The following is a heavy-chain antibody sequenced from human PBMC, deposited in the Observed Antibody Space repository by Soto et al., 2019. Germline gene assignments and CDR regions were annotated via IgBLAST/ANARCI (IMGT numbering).Heavy chain of an antibody. CDR1: GFTFSNHA. CDR2: IRSSGSGT. D-gene: IGHD3-10*01. J-gene: IGHJ6*03. Sequence: GGSLRLSCAASGFTFSNHAMTWVRQAPGRGLEWVSTIRSSGSGTYYADSVKGRFTISRDNSKNTLYLQMNSLRAEDTAVYYCAKDGSAVPGYYYQYMDVWGKGTTVTVSS. CDR3: AKDGSAVPGYYYQYMDV. V-gene: IGHV3-23*01.